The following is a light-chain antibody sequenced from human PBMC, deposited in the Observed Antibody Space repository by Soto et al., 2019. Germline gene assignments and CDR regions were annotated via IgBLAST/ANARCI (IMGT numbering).Light chain of an antibody. J-gene: IGLJ3*02. CDR2: DNN. V-gene: IGLV1-51*01. CDR1: SSNIGNSY. Sequence: QSVLTQPPSVSAAPGQKVTISCSRSSSNIGNSYVSWYQQLPGTAPKLLIYDNNKRPSGIPDRFSGSKSGTSATLGITGFQTGDEADYYCGTWDSSLSAGVFGGGTKLTVL. CDR3: GTWDSSLSAGV.